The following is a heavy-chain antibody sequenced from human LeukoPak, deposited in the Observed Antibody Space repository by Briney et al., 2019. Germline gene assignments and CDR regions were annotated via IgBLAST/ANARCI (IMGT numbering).Heavy chain of an antibody. Sequence: GGSLRLSCTVSGFTVSSDSMSWVRQAPGKGLEWVSFIYSGGSTHYSDSVKGRFTISRDDSKNTLYLQMNSLGAEDTAVYYCARRAGAYSHPYDYWGQGTLVTVSS. CDR3: ARRAGAYSHPYDY. J-gene: IGHJ4*02. CDR1: GFTVSSDS. D-gene: IGHD4/OR15-4a*01. CDR2: IYSGGST. V-gene: IGHV3-53*01.